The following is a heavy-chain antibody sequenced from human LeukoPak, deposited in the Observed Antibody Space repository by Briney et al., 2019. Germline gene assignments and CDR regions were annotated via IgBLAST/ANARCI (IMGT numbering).Heavy chain of an antibody. CDR2: ISSSSSGTI. Sequence: GGSLRLSCTASGFTFSSYSMNWVRQAPGKGLDWVAYISSSSSGTIYYADSVKGRFTISRDNAEKSLSLQMNSLRAEDTAVYYCARSCSSTTCYSYYYYYMDVWDKGTTVTVSS. CDR3: ARSCSSTTCYSYYYYYMDV. D-gene: IGHD2-2*01. J-gene: IGHJ6*03. V-gene: IGHV3-48*01. CDR1: GFTFSSYS.